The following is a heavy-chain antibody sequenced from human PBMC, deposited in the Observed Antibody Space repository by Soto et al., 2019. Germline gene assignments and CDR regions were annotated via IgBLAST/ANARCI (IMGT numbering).Heavy chain of an antibody. Sequence: PSETLSLTCTVSGGSISSYYWSWIRQPPGKGLEWIGYIYYSGSTNYNPSLKSRVTISVDTSKNQFSLKLSSVTAADTAVYYCARGPVAGYSSGWYGYWGQGTLVTVSS. CDR2: IYYSGST. V-gene: IGHV4-59*01. J-gene: IGHJ4*02. D-gene: IGHD6-19*01. CDR3: ARGPVAGYSSGWYGY. CDR1: GGSISSYY.